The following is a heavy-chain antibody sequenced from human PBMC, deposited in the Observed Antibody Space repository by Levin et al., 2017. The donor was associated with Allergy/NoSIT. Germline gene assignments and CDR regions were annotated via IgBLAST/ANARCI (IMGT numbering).Heavy chain of an antibody. Sequence: GGSLRLSCAASGFTLRKNWMHWVRQAPGKGPVWVSHINSDGSSTTYADSVRGRFTTSRDNAKNTLYLQMNSLRVEDTAVYYCTRDTSYGMDVWGQGTTVIVSS. CDR3: TRDTSYGMDV. CDR2: INSDGSST. V-gene: IGHV3-74*03. J-gene: IGHJ6*02. CDR1: GFTLRKNW.